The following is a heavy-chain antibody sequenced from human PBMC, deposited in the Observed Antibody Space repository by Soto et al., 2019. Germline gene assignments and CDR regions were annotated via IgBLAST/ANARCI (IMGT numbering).Heavy chain of an antibody. CDR3: AKGRGQNWNFDY. D-gene: IGHD1-1*01. J-gene: IGHJ4*02. Sequence: EVQLLESGGGSVQPGGSLRLSCAASGFTFSSYAMHWVRRPPGKGLEWVSSISGSGGTAYYADSVKGRFSISRDSLVNTLYLQVNSLRAADTAVYYCAKGRGQNWNFDYWGQVTLVTVSP. CDR2: ISGSGGTA. CDR1: GFTFSSYA. V-gene: IGHV3-23*01.